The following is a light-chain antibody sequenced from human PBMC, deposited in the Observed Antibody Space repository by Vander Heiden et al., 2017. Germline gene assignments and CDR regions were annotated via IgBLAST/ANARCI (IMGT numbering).Light chain of an antibody. CDR3: LSADSSGTYVV. V-gene: IGLV3-16*01. J-gene: IGLJ2*01. CDR2: KDS. Sequence: SYELTQPPSVSVSLGQMARITCSGEALPKKDAYWYQQKPCTFPVLVIYKDSERPSGIPERFSGSTSVTIVTFTISGVQAEDEADYYCLSADSSGTYVVFGGGTKLTVL. CDR1: ALPKKD.